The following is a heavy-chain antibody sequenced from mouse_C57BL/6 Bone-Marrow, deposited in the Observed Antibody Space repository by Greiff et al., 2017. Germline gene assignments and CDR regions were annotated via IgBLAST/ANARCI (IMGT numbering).Heavy chain of an antibody. J-gene: IGHJ4*01. CDR3: ARLYYGRRPLYYYAMDY. Sequence: QVQLQQPGAELVKPGASVKLSCKASGYTFTSYWMHWVKQRPGQGLEWIGMIHPNSGSTNYNEKFKSKATLTVDKSSSTAYMQLSSLTSEDSAVYYCARLYYGRRPLYYYAMDYGGQGTSVTVSS. D-gene: IGHD2-1*01. CDR1: GYTFTSYW. V-gene: IGHV1-64*01. CDR2: IHPNSGST.